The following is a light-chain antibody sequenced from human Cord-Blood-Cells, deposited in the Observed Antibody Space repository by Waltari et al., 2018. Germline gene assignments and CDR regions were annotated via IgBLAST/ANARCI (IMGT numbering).Light chain of an antibody. CDR3: QQANSFPPT. CDR2: AAS. CDR1: QGISSW. J-gene: IGKJ1*01. Sequence: DIQMTQSPSSVSASVGDRVTITCRASQGISSWLPCYQQKPGKAPKLLIYAASSLQSGVPSRFSGSGSGTDFTLTISSLQPEDFATYYCQQANSFPPTFGQGTKVEIK. V-gene: IGKV1-12*01.